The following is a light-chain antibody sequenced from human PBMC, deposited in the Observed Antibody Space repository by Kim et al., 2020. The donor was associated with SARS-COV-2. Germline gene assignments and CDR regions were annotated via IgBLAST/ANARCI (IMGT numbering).Light chain of an antibody. J-gene: IGKJ5*01. V-gene: IGKV3-20*01. Sequence: EIVLTQSPGTLSLSPGERATLSCRASQSVSSTYLAWYQQKPGQAPRLLIYGASSRATAIPDRFSGGGSGTDFTLTISSLEPEDFAVYYCQQYGTSSITFGQGTRLEIK. CDR2: GAS. CDR3: QQYGTSSIT. CDR1: QSVSSTY.